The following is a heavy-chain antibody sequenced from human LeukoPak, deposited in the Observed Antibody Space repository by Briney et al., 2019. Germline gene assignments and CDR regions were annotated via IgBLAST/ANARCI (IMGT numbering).Heavy chain of an antibody. Sequence: GGSLRLSCAASGFTFSDYYMSWIRQAPGRGLEWVSYIDYSSSYINYADSVKGRFTISRDNAKNSLYLQMNSLRAEDTAVYYCARSSYFSMVRGGVLCGFDYWGRGTLVTVSS. CDR1: GFTFSDYY. J-gene: IGHJ4*02. CDR3: ARSSYFSMVRGGVLCGFDY. CDR2: IDYSSSYI. D-gene: IGHD3-10*01. V-gene: IGHV3-11*03.